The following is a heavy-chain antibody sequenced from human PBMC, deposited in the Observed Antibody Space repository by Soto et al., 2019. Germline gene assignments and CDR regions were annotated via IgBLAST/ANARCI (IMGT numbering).Heavy chain of an antibody. D-gene: IGHD3-3*01. J-gene: IGHJ6*02. CDR1: GFSLSTTGEG. CDR2: VPWNDDK. V-gene: IGHV2-5*01. Sequence: QITLKEAGPTLVKPTQTLTLTCTFSGFSLSTTGEGVFWIRQPPGKAPEWLALVPWNDDKRYSPSLRPRLTIRKDTSRHQVVLSLTNLDPVDRGTYYCAHRRLGDTRPDYNGLDVWGQGTTVIVSS. CDR3: AHRRLGDTRPDYNGLDV.